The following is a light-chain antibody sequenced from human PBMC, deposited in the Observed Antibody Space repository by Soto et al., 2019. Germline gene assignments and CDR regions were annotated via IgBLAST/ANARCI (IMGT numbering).Light chain of an antibody. V-gene: IGKV1-6*01. Sequence: AIQMTQSPSSLSASVGDRVTITCRASQGIRNDLGWYQHKPGKAPNLLIYSASSLQSGVPSRFSGSGSGTDFTLTISSLQPEDSATYYCLRDYSYPRTFGPGTKVDVK. CDR2: SAS. CDR1: QGIRND. J-gene: IGKJ3*01. CDR3: LRDYSYPRT.